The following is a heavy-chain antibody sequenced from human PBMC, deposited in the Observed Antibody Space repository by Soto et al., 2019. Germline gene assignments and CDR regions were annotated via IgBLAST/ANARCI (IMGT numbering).Heavy chain of an antibody. CDR3: AKELNDYGNKSSRFAY. J-gene: IGHJ4*02. D-gene: IGHD4-17*01. V-gene: IGHV3-33*06. Sequence: DSVKGRFTISRDNSKNTLYLQMNSLRAEDTAVYYCAKELNDYGNKSSRFAYWGQGTLVTVSS.